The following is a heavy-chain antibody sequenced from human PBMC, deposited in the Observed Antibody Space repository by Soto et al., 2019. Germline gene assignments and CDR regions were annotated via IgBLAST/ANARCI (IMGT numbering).Heavy chain of an antibody. CDR3: ARLSAAWFDP. CDR2: IYHSGST. J-gene: IGHJ5*02. CDR1: GGSVSSGSYY. Sequence: QVQLQESGPGLVKPSETLSLTCTVSGGSVSSGSYYWGWIRQPPGKGLEWIGYIYHSGSTNYNPPPKSRVTISLDTSKNQFSLSLTSVTATDTAVYYCARLSAAWFDPWGQGTLVTVAS. D-gene: IGHD6-19*01. V-gene: IGHV4-61*01.